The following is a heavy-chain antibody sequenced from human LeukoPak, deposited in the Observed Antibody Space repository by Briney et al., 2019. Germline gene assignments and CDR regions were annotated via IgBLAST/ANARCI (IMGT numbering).Heavy chain of an antibody. Sequence: RTSETLSLTCAVYGGSFSGYYWSWIRQPPGKGLEWIGEINHSGSTNYNPSLKSRVTISVDTSKNQFSLKLSSVTAADTAVYYCARASRGYYLERAPYFDYWGQGTLVTVSS. V-gene: IGHV4-34*01. CDR2: INHSGST. CDR3: ARASRGYYLERAPYFDY. J-gene: IGHJ4*02. CDR1: GGSFSGYY. D-gene: IGHD3-22*01.